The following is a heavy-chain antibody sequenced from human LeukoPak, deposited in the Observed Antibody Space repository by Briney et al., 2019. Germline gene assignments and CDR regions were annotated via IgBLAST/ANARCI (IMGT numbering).Heavy chain of an antibody. J-gene: IGHJ6*03. Sequence: SETLSLTCTVSGGSISSYYWSWIRQPPGKGLEWIGYIYYSGSTNYNPSLKSRVTITVDTSKNQFSLKLSSVTAADTAVYYCARTTEGGYTYDYFYYYYMDVWGKGTTVTISS. V-gene: IGHV4-59*01. CDR3: ARTTEGGYTYDYFYYYYMDV. CDR2: IYYSGST. CDR1: GGSISSYY. D-gene: IGHD5-18*01.